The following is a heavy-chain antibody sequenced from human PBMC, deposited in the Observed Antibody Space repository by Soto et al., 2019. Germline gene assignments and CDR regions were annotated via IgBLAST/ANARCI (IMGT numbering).Heavy chain of an antibody. J-gene: IGHJ4*02. V-gene: IGHV4-39*05. D-gene: IGHD2-15*01. CDR1: GGSISSSSYY. CDR3: ARVVLVAATVYYCEY. CDR2: SYYSGST. Sequence: SETPSLTCTVPGGSISSSSYYWGWIRHPPGKGLEWIGSSYYSGSTYYNPSLKSRVTISVDTSKKQFSLKLSSVTAADTAVYYCARVVLVAATVYYCEYWGQGTLVHVS.